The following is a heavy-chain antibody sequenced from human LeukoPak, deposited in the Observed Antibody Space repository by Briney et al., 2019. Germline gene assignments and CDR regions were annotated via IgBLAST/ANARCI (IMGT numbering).Heavy chain of an antibody. CDR3: ARDPGPIVVVITDYYYYGMDV. J-gene: IGHJ6*02. V-gene: IGHV1-18*01. D-gene: IGHD3-22*01. Sequence: WASVKVSCKASGYTFSTYGISWVRQAPGQGLEWMGWISAYNGNTNYAQKIQGGVTMTTDTSTTTAAMELRSLRSDDTAVYYCARDPGPIVVVITDYYYYGMDVWGQGTTVTVSS. CDR1: GYTFSTYG. CDR2: ISAYNGNT.